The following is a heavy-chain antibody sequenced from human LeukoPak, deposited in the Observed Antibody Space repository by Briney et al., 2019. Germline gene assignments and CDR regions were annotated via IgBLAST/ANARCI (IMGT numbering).Heavy chain of an antibody. D-gene: IGHD3-22*01. CDR3: ARHSSGYLSYFDY. CDR2: IYYSGST. V-gene: IGHV4-59*08. Sequence: SETLSLTCTVSGGSISGYYWSWIRQPPGKGLEWIGYIYYSGSTNYNPSLKSRVTISLDTSKNQFSLKVCSVTAADTAVYYCARHSSGYLSYFDYWGQGTLVPVSS. CDR1: GGSISGYY. J-gene: IGHJ4*02.